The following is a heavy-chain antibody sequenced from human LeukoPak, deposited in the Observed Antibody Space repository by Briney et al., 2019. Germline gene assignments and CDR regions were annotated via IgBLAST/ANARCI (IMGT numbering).Heavy chain of an antibody. V-gene: IGHV3-20*04. CDR3: ARGGWFGELLFDY. CDR2: INWNGGST. Sequence: GGSLRLSCAASGFTFDDYGMSRVRQAPGKGLEWVSGINWNGGSTGYADSVKSRFTISRDNAKNSLYLQMNSLRAEDTALYYCARGGWFGELLFDYWGQGTLVTVSS. D-gene: IGHD3-10*01. J-gene: IGHJ4*02. CDR1: GFTFDDYG.